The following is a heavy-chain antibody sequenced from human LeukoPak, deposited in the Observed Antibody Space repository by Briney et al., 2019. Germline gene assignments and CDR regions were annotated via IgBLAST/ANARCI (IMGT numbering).Heavy chain of an antibody. CDR2: INQDGREK. J-gene: IGHJ4*02. V-gene: IGHV3-7*01. CDR1: RFTFSNDA. CDR3: ARAYNYVWANYRSPDDY. Sequence: GGSLRLSSAASRFTFSNDAMNWVRQAPGEGRGWGANINQDGREKYYMDSVRGRFTISRDNTTNSLSLQMNSLRAEDSAVYYCARAYNYVWANYRSPDDYCGEGTLVTVSS. D-gene: IGHD3-16*02.